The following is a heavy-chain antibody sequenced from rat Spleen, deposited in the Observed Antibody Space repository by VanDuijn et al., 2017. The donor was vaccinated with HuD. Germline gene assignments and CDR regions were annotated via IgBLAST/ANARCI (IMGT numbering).Heavy chain of an antibody. V-gene: IGHV5-29*01. CDR3: TRGYVMDA. J-gene: IGHJ4*01. CDR1: GFTFSAYY. Sequence: EVQLVESGGGLVQPGRSLKLSCAASGFTFSAYYMAWVRQAPTKGLEWVATISYDGISTFYRDSVKGRFTISRDYAKNTQSLQMDSLRSEDTAIYYCTRGYVMDAWGQGASVTVSS. CDR2: ISYDGIST.